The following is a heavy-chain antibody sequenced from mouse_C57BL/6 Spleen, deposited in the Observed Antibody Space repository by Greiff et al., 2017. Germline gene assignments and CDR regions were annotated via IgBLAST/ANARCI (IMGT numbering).Heavy chain of an antibody. Sequence: VQLQQPDAELVKPGASVKISCKASGYTFTGYTIDWVKQRPEQGLEWIGNIYPCDGSTNYNEKFKGKATLTADKSSSTAYMQLNSLTSEDSAVYFCARHGSSPLGLGVWGTGTTVTVSS. CDR1: GYTFTGYT. J-gene: IGHJ1*03. CDR3: ARHGSSPLGLGV. V-gene: IGHV1-78*01. D-gene: IGHD1-1*01. CDR2: IYPCDGST.